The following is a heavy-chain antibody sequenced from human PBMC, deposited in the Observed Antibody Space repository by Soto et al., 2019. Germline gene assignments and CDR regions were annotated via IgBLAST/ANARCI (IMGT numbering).Heavy chain of an antibody. CDR1: GVSLTSYY. D-gene: IGHD3-10*01. J-gene: IGHJ4*02. V-gene: IGHV4-59*01. Sequence: XETLSLTCSVSGVSLTSYYWSWIRQTPGKTLEWIGCIFYNGTTNYNPSLKSRVTISLDMSKNQFSLKLKSVSAEDTALYYCARGKGTHRHWGQGTLVTVSS. CDR2: IFYNGTT. CDR3: ARGKGTHRH.